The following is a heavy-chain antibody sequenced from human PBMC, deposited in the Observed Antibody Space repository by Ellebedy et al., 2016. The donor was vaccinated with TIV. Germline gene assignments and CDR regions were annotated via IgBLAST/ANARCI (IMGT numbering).Heavy chain of an antibody. CDR1: GGSISTSTYY. CDR3: ARGATQRRSTVITNFDC. V-gene: IGHV4-39*06. CDR2: IYYSGST. J-gene: IGHJ4*02. Sequence: MPGGSLRLSCTVSGGSISTSTYYWGWIRQPPGKGLEWIGSIYYSGSTYYNPSLKSRVTISVDTSKNQFPLKLSSVTVADTAVYYCARGATQRRSTVITNFDCWGQGTLVTVSS. D-gene: IGHD4-17*01.